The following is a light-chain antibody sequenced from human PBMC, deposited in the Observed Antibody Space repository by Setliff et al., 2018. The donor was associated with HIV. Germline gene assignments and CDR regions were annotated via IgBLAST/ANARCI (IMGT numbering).Light chain of an antibody. CDR1: SSDVGDYNY. V-gene: IGLV2-11*01. Sequence: QSALTQPRSVSGPPGQSVTISCTGTSSDVGDYNYVSWYQHHPGKAPKLRIYDVSKRPSGVPDRFSGSKSGNTASLTISGLQAEDEADYYCCSHAGSYTYVFGTGTKVTVL. J-gene: IGLJ1*01. CDR3: CSHAGSYTYV. CDR2: DVS.